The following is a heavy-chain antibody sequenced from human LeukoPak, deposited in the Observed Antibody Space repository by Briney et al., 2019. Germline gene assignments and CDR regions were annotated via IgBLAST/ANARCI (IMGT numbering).Heavy chain of an antibody. CDR2: IYYSGST. CDR1: GGSISSYY. CDR3: ARNVLLWFGELID. V-gene: IGHV4-59*01. D-gene: IGHD3-10*01. Sequence: PSETLSLTCTVSGGSISSYYWSWIRQPPGKGLEWIGYIYYSGSTNYNPSLKSRVTISVDTSKNQSSLKLSSVTAADTAVYYCARNVLLWFGELIDWGQGTLVTVSS. J-gene: IGHJ4*02.